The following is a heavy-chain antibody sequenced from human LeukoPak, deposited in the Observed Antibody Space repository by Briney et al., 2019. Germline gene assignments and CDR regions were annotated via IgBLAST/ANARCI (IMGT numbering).Heavy chain of an antibody. D-gene: IGHD3-10*01. CDR2: IYYSGST. V-gene: IGHV4-39*07. J-gene: IGHJ4*02. CDR1: GVSISSSSYY. Sequence: SETLSLTCTVSGVSISSSSYYWGWIRQPPGKGLEWIGSIYYSGSTYYNPSLKSRVTISVDTSKNQFSLKLSSVTAADTAVYYCARDTYYYGSGSYLWGYWGQGTLVTVSS. CDR3: ARDTYYYGSGSYLWGY.